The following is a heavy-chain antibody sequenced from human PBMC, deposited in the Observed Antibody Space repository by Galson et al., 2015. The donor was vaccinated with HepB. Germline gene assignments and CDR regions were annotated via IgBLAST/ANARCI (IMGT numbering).Heavy chain of an antibody. CDR2: MNPNSGNT. V-gene: IGHV1-8*01. Sequence: SVKVSCKASGYTFTSYDINWVRQATGQGLEWMGWMNPNSGNTGYAQKFQGRVTMTRNTSISTAYMELSSLRSEDTAVYYCARGLRQQQLFNSWYYYYYYMDVWGKGTTVTASS. CDR3: ARGLRQQQLFNSWYYYYYYMDV. D-gene: IGHD6-13*01. J-gene: IGHJ6*03. CDR1: GYTFTSYD.